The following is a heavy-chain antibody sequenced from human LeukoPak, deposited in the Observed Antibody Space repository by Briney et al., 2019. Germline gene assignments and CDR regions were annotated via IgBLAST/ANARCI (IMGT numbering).Heavy chain of an antibody. D-gene: IGHD3-16*02. CDR2: ITWNSGTI. J-gene: IGHJ4*02. CDR3: AKGISLDY. CDR1: GFTFDDYA. V-gene: IGHV3-9*01. Sequence: PGGSLRLSCAASGFTFDDYAMHWVRQAPGKGLEWVSGITWNSGTIGYADSVKGRFTISRDNAKNSLYLQMNSVRAEDTALYYCAKGISLDYWGQGTLVTVSS.